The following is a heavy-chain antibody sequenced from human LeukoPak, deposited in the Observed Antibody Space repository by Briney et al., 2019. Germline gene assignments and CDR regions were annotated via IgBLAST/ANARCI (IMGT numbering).Heavy chain of an antibody. CDR1: GFTFSSYA. CDR3: LAQWQSRYGMDV. CDR2: ISSSSSYI. D-gene: IGHD6-19*01. Sequence: MTGGSLRLSCAASGFTFSSYAMSWVRQAPGKGLEWVSSISSSSSYIYYADSVKGRFTISRDNAKNSLYLQMNSLRAEDTAVYYCLAQWQSRYGMDVWGQGTTVTVSS. J-gene: IGHJ6*02. V-gene: IGHV3-21*01.